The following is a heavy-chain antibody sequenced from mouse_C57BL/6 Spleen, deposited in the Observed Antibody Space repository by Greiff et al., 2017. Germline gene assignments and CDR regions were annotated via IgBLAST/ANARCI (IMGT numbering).Heavy chain of an antibody. CDR1: GYTFTSYW. J-gene: IGHJ1*03. V-gene: IGHV1-72*01. CDR2: IDPNSGGT. Sequence: QVQLQQPGAELVKPGASVKLPCKASGYTFTSYWMHWVKQRPGRGLEWIGRIDPNSGGTKYNEKFKSKATLTVDKPSSTAYMQLSSLTSEDSAVYYCARWDYGSSYDWYFDVWGTGTTVTVSS. D-gene: IGHD1-1*01. CDR3: ARWDYGSSYDWYFDV.